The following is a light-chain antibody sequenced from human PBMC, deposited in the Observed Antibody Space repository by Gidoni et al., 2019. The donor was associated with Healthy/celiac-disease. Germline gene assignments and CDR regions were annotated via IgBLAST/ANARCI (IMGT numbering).Light chain of an antibody. CDR2: KAS. CDR1: QSISSW. V-gene: IGKV1-5*03. Sequence: DIQMTQSPSTLSASVGDRVTITCRASQSISSWLAWYQQKPGKAPKLLIYKASSLESGVPLRFSGSGSGTEFTLTISSLQPDDFATYYCQQYNSYPITFGPGTKVEIK. CDR3: QQYNSYPIT. J-gene: IGKJ3*01.